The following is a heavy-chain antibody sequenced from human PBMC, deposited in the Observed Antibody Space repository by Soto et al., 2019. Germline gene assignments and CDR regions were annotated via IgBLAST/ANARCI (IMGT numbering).Heavy chain of an antibody. CDR3: ARTYYYGSGSIGGGMDV. Sequence: QVQLVQSGAEVKKPGSSVKVSCKASGGTFSSYAISWVRQAPGQGLEWMGGIIPIFGTANYAQKFQGRVTITADESTSTAYMERSSLRSEDTAVYYCARTYYYGSGSIGGGMDVWGQGTTVTVSS. CDR1: GGTFSSYA. CDR2: IIPIFGTA. J-gene: IGHJ6*02. V-gene: IGHV1-69*01. D-gene: IGHD3-10*01.